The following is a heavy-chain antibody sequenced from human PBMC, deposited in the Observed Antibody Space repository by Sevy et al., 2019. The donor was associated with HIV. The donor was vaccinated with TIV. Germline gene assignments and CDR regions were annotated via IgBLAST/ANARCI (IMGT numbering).Heavy chain of an antibody. Sequence: GGSLRLSCAASGFTFSIYAMSWVRQAPGKGLEWVSAISGSGGSTYYADSVKGRFTISRDNSKNTLYLQMNSLRAEDTAVYYCAKALTDYYDSSGATGYYYGMDVWGQGTTVTVSS. D-gene: IGHD3-22*01. CDR2: ISGSGGST. V-gene: IGHV3-23*01. CDR1: GFTFSIYA. CDR3: AKALTDYYDSSGATGYYYGMDV. J-gene: IGHJ6*02.